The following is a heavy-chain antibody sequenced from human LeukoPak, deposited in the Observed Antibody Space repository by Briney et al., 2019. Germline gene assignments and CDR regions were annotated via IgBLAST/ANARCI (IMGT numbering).Heavy chain of an antibody. CDR2: IYPGDSDT. D-gene: IGHD1-26*01. CDR3: GMSGDRVPLQDDVFDV. V-gene: IGHV5-51*01. J-gene: IGHJ3*01. CDR1: GYHFTDYW. Sequence: GESLKISCKGSGYHFTDYWIGWVRQMPGKGLEWMGIIYPGDSDTRYSPSFQGQVTISADKSINTAHLQWSSLKASDTAMYYCGMSGDRVPLQDDVFDVWGQGTMVTVST.